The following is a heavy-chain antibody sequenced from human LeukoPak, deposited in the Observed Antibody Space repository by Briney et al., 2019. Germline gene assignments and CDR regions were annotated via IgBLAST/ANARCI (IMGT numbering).Heavy chain of an antibody. D-gene: IGHD1-26*01. CDR3: ATLHQKWEGGS. CDR1: GFIFNDYS. CDR2: ISSSSDTI. Sequence: GGSLRLSCAPSGFIFNDYSMNWVRQAPGKGLEWVSYISSSSDTIYYADSVKGRFTISRDDAKSSVFLQMNSLRDEDTAIYYCATLHQKWEGGSWGQGTLVTVSS. V-gene: IGHV3-48*02. J-gene: IGHJ4*02.